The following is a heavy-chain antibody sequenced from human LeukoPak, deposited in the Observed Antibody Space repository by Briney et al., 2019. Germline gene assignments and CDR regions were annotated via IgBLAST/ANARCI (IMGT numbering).Heavy chain of an antibody. CDR1: GGSISNYY. V-gene: IGHV4-4*09. CDR3: ARRVGLSDGNWSDP. J-gene: IGHJ5*02. D-gene: IGHD1-26*01. CDR2: IYTSGST. Sequence: SETLSLTCTVSGGSISNYYWSWIRQPPGKGLEWIGYIYTSGSTNYNPSLQSRVTISVDTSKNQFSLKLSSVTAADTAVYYCARRVGLSDGNWSDPWGQGTLVTVSS.